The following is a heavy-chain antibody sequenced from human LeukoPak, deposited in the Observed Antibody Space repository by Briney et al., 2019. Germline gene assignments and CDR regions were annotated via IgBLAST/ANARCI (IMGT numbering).Heavy chain of an antibody. V-gene: IGHV4-59*01. CDR2: IYDSGST. Sequence: SETLSLTCAVYGGSFSGYYWSWIRQPPGKGLEWIGYIYDSGSTSHNPSLKSRVTMSADTSKNQFSLKLSSVIAADTAVYYCVRAGGGYSYDYWGQGTLVTVSS. D-gene: IGHD5-18*01. J-gene: IGHJ4*02. CDR3: VRAGGGYSYDY. CDR1: GGSFSGYY.